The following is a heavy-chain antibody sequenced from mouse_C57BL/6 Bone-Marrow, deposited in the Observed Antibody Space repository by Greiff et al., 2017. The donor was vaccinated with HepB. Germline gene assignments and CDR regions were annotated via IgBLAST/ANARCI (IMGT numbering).Heavy chain of an antibody. V-gene: IGHV14-4*01. Sequence: VQLQQSGAELVRPGASVKLSCTASGFNIKDDYMHWVKQRPEQGLEWIGWIDPENGDTEYAAKFQGKATITADTSSSTAYMQLSSLTSEDSAVYYCARSVNDGYYGGFAYWGQGTLVTVSA. D-gene: IGHD2-3*01. CDR2: IDPENGDT. J-gene: IGHJ3*01. CDR3: ARSVNDGYYGGFAY. CDR1: GFNIKDDY.